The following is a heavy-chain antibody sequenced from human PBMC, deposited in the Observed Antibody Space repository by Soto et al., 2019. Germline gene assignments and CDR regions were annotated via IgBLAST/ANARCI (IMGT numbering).Heavy chain of an antibody. CDR2: IYYSGST. CDR3: ARRGYSYGYGYFDY. D-gene: IGHD5-18*01. J-gene: IGHJ4*02. V-gene: IGHV4-59*06. CDR1: GGSISSYY. Sequence: PSETLSLTCTVSGGSISSYYWSWIRQPPGKGLEWIGYIYYSGSTYYNPSLKSRVTISVDTSKNQFSLKLSSVTAADTAVYYCARRGYSYGYGYFDYWGQGTLVTVSS.